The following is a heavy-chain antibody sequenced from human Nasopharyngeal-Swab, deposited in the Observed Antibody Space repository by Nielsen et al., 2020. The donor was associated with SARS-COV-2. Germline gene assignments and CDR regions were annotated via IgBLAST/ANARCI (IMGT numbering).Heavy chain of an antibody. V-gene: IGHV4-39*01. CDR1: GGSISSSSYY. J-gene: IGHJ5*02. CDR3: ARPYYDSSGYDAWFDP. Sequence: SETLSLPCTVSGGSISSSSYYWGWIRQPPGKGLEWIGSIYYSGSTYYNPSLKSRVTISVDTSKNQFSLKLSSVTAADTAVYYCARPYYDSSGYDAWFDPWGQGTLVTVSS. CDR2: IYYSGST. D-gene: IGHD3-22*01.